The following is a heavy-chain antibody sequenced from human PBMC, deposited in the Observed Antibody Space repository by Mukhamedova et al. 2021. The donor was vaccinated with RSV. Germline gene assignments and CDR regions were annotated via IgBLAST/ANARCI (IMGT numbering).Heavy chain of an antibody. D-gene: IGHD4-17*01. CDR2: ISSSGNTI. Sequence: GLEWVSHISSSGNTIYYADSVKGRFIISRDNAKNSLSLHMNTLTAEDTAVYYCARALGDYGDYSLDFWGQGTLVTVSS. J-gene: IGHJ4*02. V-gene: IGHV3-48*03. CDR3: ARALGDYGDYSLDF.